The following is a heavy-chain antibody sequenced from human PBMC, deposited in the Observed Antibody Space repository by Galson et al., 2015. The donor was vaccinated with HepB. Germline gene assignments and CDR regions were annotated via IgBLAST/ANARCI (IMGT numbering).Heavy chain of an antibody. CDR3: TLTSLVVYAILD. CDR2: ISYDGSNK. CDR1: GFTFSSYG. J-gene: IGHJ4*02. V-gene: IGHV3-30*03. Sequence: SLRLSCAASGFTFSSYGMHWVRQAPGKGLEWVTVISYDGSNKYYADSVKGRFTISRDNSKSTLYLQMYSLKTEDTAVYYCTLTSLVVYAILDWGQGTLVSVSS. D-gene: IGHD2-8*02.